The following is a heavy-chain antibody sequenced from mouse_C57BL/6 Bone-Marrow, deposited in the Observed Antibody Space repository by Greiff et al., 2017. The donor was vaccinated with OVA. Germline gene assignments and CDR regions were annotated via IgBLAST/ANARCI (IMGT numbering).Heavy chain of an antibody. J-gene: IGHJ1*03. D-gene: IGHD2-1*01. CDR2: ISDGGSYT. Sequence: EVKVVESGGGLVKPGGSLKLSCAASGFTFSSYAMSWVRQTPEKRLAWVATISDGGSYTYYPDNVKGRFTISRDNAKNNLYLQMSHLKSEDTAMYYCAREGNSNWYFDVWGTGTTVTVSS. V-gene: IGHV5-4*01. CDR3: AREGNSNWYFDV. CDR1: GFTFSSYA.